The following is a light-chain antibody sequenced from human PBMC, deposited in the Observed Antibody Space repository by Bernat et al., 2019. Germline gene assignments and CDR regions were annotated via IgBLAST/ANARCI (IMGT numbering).Light chain of an antibody. Sequence: SSELTQDPAVSVALGQTVRITCQGDSLRSYYASWYQQKPGQAPVLVIYGKNNRPSGIPDGFSGSSSGNTASLTITGAQAEDEADYYCNTRDSSGNQFVVLGGGTKVAVL. J-gene: IGLJ2*01. CDR3: NTRDSSGNQFVV. CDR1: SLRSYY. CDR2: GKN. V-gene: IGLV3-19*01.